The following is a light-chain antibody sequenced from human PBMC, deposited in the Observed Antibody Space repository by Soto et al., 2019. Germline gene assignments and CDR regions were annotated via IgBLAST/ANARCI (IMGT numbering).Light chain of an antibody. CDR3: QQYKSYSLT. J-gene: IGKJ4*01. Sequence: DIQMTQSPSTLSASVGDRVTITCRASQSINTWLAWYQQKSGKAPKLLIQKASSLENGVPPRFSGSGSGTEFTLNISSLQTDDFATYYCQQYKSYSLTFGGGTKVEIK. CDR2: KAS. V-gene: IGKV1-5*03. CDR1: QSINTW.